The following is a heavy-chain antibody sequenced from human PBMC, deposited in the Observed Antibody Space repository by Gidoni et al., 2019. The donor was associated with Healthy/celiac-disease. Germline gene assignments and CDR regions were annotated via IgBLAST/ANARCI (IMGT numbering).Heavy chain of an antibody. CDR3: ARDYGYSYGLNGRGFDY. CDR1: GYTFTSYY. Sequence: QVQLVQSGAEVKKPGASVKVSCKASGYTFTSYYMHWVRQAPGQGLEWMGIINPSGGSTSYAQKFQGRVTMTRDTSTSTVYMELSSLRSEDTAVYYCARDYGYSYGLNGRGFDYWGQGTLVTVSS. J-gene: IGHJ4*02. V-gene: IGHV1-46*01. CDR2: INPSGGST. D-gene: IGHD5-18*01.